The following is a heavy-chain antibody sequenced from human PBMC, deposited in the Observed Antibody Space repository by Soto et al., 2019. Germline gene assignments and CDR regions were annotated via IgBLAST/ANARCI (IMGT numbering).Heavy chain of an antibody. CDR1: GFTFSSYG. Sequence: QVQLVESGGGVVQPGRSLRLSCAASGFTFSSYGMHWVRQAPGKGLEWVAVISYDGSNKYYADSVKGRFTISRDNSKNSLYLQMNCLRAEDTAVYYCAAKRILTGYYLWGQGTLVTVSS. CDR2: ISYDGSNK. V-gene: IGHV3-30*03. CDR3: AAKRILTGYYL. D-gene: IGHD3-9*01. J-gene: IGHJ4*02.